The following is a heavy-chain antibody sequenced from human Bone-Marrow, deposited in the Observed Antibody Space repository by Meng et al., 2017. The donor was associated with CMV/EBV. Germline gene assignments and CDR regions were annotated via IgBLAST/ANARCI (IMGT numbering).Heavy chain of an antibody. J-gene: IGHJ6*02. CDR3: AISTQNYYYYGMDV. Sequence: ASVKVSCKTSGYTFTSYGISWVRQAPGQGLEWMGWISAYNGNTNYAQKLQGRVTMTTDTSTSTAYMELRSLRSEDTAVYYCAISTQNYYYYGMDVWGQGTTVTVSS. V-gene: IGHV1-18*01. CDR1: GYTFTSYG. CDR2: ISAYNGNT.